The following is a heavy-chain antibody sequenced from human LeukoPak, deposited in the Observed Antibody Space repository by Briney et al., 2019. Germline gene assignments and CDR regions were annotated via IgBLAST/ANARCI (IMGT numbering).Heavy chain of an antibody. Sequence: SQTLSLTCVISGDSVSSNSGAWNWIRQSPSRGLEWQGRTYYRSKWYNEYALSVKSRITINPDTTKNQFSLQLSSVTPEDTAVYYCVRGGVEAPAAMGFDYWGQGTLVTVSS. D-gene: IGHD2-2*01. V-gene: IGHV6-1*01. J-gene: IGHJ4*02. CDR2: TYYRSKWYN. CDR1: GDSVSSNSGA. CDR3: VRGGVEAPAAMGFDY.